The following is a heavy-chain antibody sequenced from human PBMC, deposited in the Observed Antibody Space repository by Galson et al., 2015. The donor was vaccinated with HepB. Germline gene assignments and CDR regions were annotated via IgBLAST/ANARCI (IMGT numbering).Heavy chain of an antibody. Sequence: SLRLSCAASGFTFSNAWMSWVRQAPGKGLEWVGRIKSKTDGGTTDYAAPVKGRFTISRDDSENTLYLQMNSLKTEDTAVYYCTTSYSSGQFDYWGQGTLVTVSS. CDR1: GFTFSNAW. CDR3: TTSYSSGQFDY. D-gene: IGHD6-19*01. J-gene: IGHJ4*02. V-gene: IGHV3-15*01. CDR2: IKSKTDGGTT.